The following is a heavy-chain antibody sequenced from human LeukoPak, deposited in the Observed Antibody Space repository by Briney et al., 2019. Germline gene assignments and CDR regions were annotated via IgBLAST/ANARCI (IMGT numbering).Heavy chain of an antibody. V-gene: IGHV3-30*02. D-gene: IGHD3-10*01. J-gene: IGHJ4*02. Sequence: GGSLRLSCAASGFTFSSYGMHWVRQAPGKGLEWVAFIRYDGSNKYYADSVKGRFTISRDNSKNTLYLQMNSLRAEDTAVYYCAKDHPLLWLDYWGQGTLVTVSS. CDR2: IRYDGSNK. CDR1: GFTFSSYG. CDR3: AKDHPLLWLDY.